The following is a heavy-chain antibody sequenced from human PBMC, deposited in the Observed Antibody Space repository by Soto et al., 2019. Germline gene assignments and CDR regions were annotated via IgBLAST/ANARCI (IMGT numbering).Heavy chain of an antibody. J-gene: IGHJ4*02. D-gene: IGHD3-10*01. CDR2: ISSSSYTI. CDR1: GFTFDTYN. CDR3: AREISLSAGSYFDY. Sequence: VGSLRLSCTASGFTFDTYNMNWVRQAPGKGLEWVSYISSSSYTIKYADSVEGRFTVSRDNGKKSLYLQMNSLRDEDTAVYFCAREISLSAGSYFDYWGQGTLVTVSS. V-gene: IGHV3-48*02.